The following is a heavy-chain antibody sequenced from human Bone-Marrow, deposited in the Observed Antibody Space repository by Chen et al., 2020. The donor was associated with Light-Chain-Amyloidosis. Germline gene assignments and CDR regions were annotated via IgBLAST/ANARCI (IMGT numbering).Heavy chain of an antibody. D-gene: IGHD5-12*01. Sequence: EVQLEQSGPEVKKPGESLKISCKGSGYTFPNYWIGWVRQMPGKGLEWMGVIYPDDSDAGYSPSFEGQVTISADNSITTAYLQWRSLKASDTAMYYCARRRDGYNFDYWGQGTLVTVSS. CDR2: IYPDDSDA. J-gene: IGHJ4*02. V-gene: IGHV5-51*01. CDR1: GYTFPNYW. CDR3: ARRRDGYNFDY.